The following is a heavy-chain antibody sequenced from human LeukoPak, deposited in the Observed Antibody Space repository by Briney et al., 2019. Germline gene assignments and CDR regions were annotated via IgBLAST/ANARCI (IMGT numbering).Heavy chain of an antibody. CDR2: IYPGDSDT. Sequence: GESLKISSKGSGDSFTSYWIVWWLQMPGKGLEWMGIIYPGDSDTRYSPSFQGQVTISSDKSISTAYLQWSSLKASDTPIYYCARPISETGVLLDYFDNWGQGALVTVSS. CDR3: ARPISETGVLLDYFDN. CDR1: GDSFTSYW. D-gene: IGHD3-10*01. V-gene: IGHV5-51*01. J-gene: IGHJ4*02.